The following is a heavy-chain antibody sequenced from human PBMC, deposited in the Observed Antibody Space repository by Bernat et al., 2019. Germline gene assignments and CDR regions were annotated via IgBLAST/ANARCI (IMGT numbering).Heavy chain of an antibody. CDR2: ISYDGSNK. D-gene: IGHD1-7*01. Sequence: QVQLVESGGGVVQPGRSLRLSCAASGFTFSSYGMHWVRQAPGKGLEWVAVISYDGSNKYYADSVKGQFTISRDNSKNTLYLQMNSLRAEDTAVYYCAILLGTGTTRRDAFDIWGQGTMVTVSS. J-gene: IGHJ3*02. CDR1: GFTFSSYG. V-gene: IGHV3-30*03. CDR3: AILLGTGTTRRDAFDI.